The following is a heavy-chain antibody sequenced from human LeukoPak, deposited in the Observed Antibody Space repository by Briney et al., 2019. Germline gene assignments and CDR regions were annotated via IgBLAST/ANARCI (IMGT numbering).Heavy chain of an antibody. V-gene: IGHV3-7*04. CDR1: GFTFSSYC. J-gene: IGHJ4*02. CDR3: ARGLAAAGTRGPY. D-gene: IGHD6-13*01. CDR2: TKQDGSEK. Sequence: GGSLRLSCAASGFTFSSYCMSWVRQAPGKGLEWVANTKQDGSEKYYVDSVKGRFTISRDSAKNSVYLEMNSLRAEDTAMYYCARGLAAAGTRGPYWGQGTLVTVSS.